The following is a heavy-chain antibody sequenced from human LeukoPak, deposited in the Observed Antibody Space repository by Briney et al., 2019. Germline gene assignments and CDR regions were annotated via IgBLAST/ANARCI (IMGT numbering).Heavy chain of an antibody. Sequence: GGSLRLSCAASGFTFSSYAMSWVRQAPGKGLEWVSAISGSGGSTYYADSVKGRFTISRDNSKNTLYLQMSSLRAEDTAVYYCAKDNVYYYYYYMDVWGKGTTVTVSS. CDR2: ISGSGGST. CDR1: GFTFSSYA. J-gene: IGHJ6*03. CDR3: AKDNVYYYYYYMDV. V-gene: IGHV3-23*01.